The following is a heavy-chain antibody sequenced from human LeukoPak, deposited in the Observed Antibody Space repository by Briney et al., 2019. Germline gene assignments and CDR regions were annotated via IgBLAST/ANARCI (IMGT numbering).Heavy chain of an antibody. CDR1: GFTFSSYG. V-gene: IGHV3-21*05. Sequence: PGGSLGLPGAASGFTFSSYGMHWVRQAPGKGLEWVSYISSSSSYTNYADSVKGRFTISRDNAKNSPYLQMNSLRAEDTAVYYCAREAVAGDYWGEWSLVTVSS. J-gene: IGHJ4*02. D-gene: IGHD6-19*01. CDR3: AREAVAGDY. CDR2: ISSSSSYT.